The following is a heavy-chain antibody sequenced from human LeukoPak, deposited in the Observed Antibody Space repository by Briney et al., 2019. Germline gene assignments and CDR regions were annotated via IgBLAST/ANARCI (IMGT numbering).Heavy chain of an antibody. D-gene: IGHD2-15*01. V-gene: IGHV3-30*02. CDR3: ANEPPVVDFDS. J-gene: IGHJ4*02. CDR2: IQYDGGDK. Sequence: GGSLRLSCAASGFIFSNYGMHWVRQAPGKGLEWVAFIQYDGGDKFYADSMKGRFTISRDNSKNTLYLQMSSLTAADTAVYYCANEPPVVDFDSWGQGTLVTVSS. CDR1: GFIFSNYG.